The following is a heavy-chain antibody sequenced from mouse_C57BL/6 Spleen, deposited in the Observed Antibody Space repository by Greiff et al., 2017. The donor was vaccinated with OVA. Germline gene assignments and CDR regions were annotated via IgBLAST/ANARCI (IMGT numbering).Heavy chain of an antibody. CDR1: GYAFTNYL. Sequence: VQLQQSGAELVRPGTSVKVSCKASGYAFTNYLIEWVQQRPGQGLEWIGVINPGSGGTNYNEKFKGKATLTADKSSSTAYMQLSSLTSEDSAVYCCARWAGKGYSRFAYWGQGTLVTVSA. CDR2: INPGSGGT. J-gene: IGHJ3*01. V-gene: IGHV1-54*01. D-gene: IGHD2-3*01. CDR3: ARWAGKGYSRFAY.